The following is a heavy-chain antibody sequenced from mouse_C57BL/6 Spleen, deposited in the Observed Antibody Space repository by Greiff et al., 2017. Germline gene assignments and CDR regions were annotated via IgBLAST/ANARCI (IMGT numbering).Heavy chain of an antibody. V-gene: IGHV1-50*01. Sequence: QVQLQQPGAELVKPGASVKLSCKASGYTFTSYWMQWVKQRPGQGLEWIGEIDPSDSYTNYNQKFKGKATLTVDTSSSTAYMQLSSLTSEDSAVYYCAWLSDAMDYWGQGTSVTVSS. CDR1: GYTFTSYW. J-gene: IGHJ4*01. CDR3: AWLSDAMDY. CDR2: IDPSDSYT. D-gene: IGHD1-2*01.